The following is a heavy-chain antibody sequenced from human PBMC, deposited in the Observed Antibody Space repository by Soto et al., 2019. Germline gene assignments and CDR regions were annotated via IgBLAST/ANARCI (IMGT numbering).Heavy chain of an antibody. CDR2: IWYDGSNK. J-gene: IGHJ6*02. CDR1: GFTFSSYG. CDR3: ARDLIVATIKENYYYGMDV. D-gene: IGHD5-12*01. Sequence: GGSLRLSCAASGFTFSSYGMHWVRQAPGKGLEWVAVIWYDGSNKYYADSVKGRFTISRDNSKNTLYLQMNSLRAEDTAVYYCARDLIVATIKENYYYGMDVWGQGTTVTVSS. V-gene: IGHV3-33*01.